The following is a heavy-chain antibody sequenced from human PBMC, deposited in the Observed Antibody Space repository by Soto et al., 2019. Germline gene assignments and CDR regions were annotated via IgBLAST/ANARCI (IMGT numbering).Heavy chain of an antibody. D-gene: IGHD3-9*01. Sequence: ASVKVSCKASGYTFTSYDINWVRQATGQGLEWMGWMNPNSGNTGYAQKIQGRVTMTRNTSISTAYMELSSLRSEDTAVYYRAKGRQERYFDWLRGFEYWGQGTLVTVSS. CDR3: AKGRQERYFDWLRGFEY. CDR1: GYTFTSYD. CDR2: MNPNSGNT. J-gene: IGHJ4*02. V-gene: IGHV1-8*01.